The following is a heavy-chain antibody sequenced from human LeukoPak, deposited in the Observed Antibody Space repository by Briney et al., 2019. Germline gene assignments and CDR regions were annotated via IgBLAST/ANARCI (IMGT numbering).Heavy chain of an antibody. CDR2: VYYSGNT. J-gene: IGHJ4*02. D-gene: IGHD5-12*01. Sequence: SETLSLTCAVSGYSISSGYYWGWIRQPPGKGLEWIGSVYYSGNTYYNPSLKSRVTISVDTSKNQFSLKLTSVTAADTAVYYCASRYSANYHVDYWGQGTLVTVSS. V-gene: IGHV4-38-2*01. CDR3: ASRYSANYHVDY. CDR1: GYSISSGYY.